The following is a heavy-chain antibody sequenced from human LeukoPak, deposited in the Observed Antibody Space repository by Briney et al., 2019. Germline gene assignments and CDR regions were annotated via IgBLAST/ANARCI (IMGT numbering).Heavy chain of an antibody. V-gene: IGHV4-59*08. Sequence: SETLSLTCTVSGGSISSYYWSWIRQPPGKGLEWIGYIYYSGSTNYNPSLKSRVTISEDTSKNQFSLKLSSVTAADTAVYYCARRNYDILTGYYFDYWGQGTLVTVSS. CDR3: ARRNYDILTGYYFDY. CDR1: GGSISSYY. D-gene: IGHD3-9*01. J-gene: IGHJ4*02. CDR2: IYYSGST.